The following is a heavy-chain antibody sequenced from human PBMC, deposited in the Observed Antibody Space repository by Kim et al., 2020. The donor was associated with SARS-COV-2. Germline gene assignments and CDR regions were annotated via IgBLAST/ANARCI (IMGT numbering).Heavy chain of an antibody. CDR2: VHYTGTT. J-gene: IGHJ4*02. CDR3: GRRELTGYFDH. V-gene: IGHV4-59*01. CDR1: GDSISGYY. Sequence: SETLSLTCTVSGDSISGYYWSWIRRPPGKGLEWIGDVHYTGTTNYNPSLESRVTISVDTSKNQFSLKLSSVTAADTAVYYCGRRELTGYFDHRVEGT. D-gene: IGHD3-9*01.